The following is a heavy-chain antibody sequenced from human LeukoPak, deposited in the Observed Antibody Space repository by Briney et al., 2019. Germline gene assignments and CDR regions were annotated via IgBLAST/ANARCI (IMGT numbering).Heavy chain of an antibody. J-gene: IGHJ4*02. CDR1: GLTFSDFW. D-gene: IGHD5-18*01. Sequence: GGSLRLSCAASGLTFSDFWMHWVRQPPGKGLVWVALVKGDGRTTVYADSVKGRFTISRDNAKNTLYLQMNSLRADDSGVYYCATGHSYGYDYWGQGVLVTVSS. CDR3: ATGHSYGYDY. V-gene: IGHV3-74*01. CDR2: VKGDGRTT.